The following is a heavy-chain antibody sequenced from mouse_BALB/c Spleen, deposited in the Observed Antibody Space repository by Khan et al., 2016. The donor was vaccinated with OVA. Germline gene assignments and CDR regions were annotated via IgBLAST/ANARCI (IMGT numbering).Heavy chain of an antibody. V-gene: IGHV2-6-4*01. CDR2: IWGGGGT. Sequence: QVQLKESGPGLVAPSQSLSITCTVSGFPLSRHNIHWVRQPPGKGLEWLGMIWGGGGTDYNSTLKSRLSIRKDNSKSQVLLKMNRLQTDDTAMYYCARAYYKYDCYYAMDYWGQGTSGTVSS. J-gene: IGHJ4*01. CDR3: ARAYYKYDCYYAMDY. D-gene: IGHD2-14*01. CDR1: GFPLSRHN.